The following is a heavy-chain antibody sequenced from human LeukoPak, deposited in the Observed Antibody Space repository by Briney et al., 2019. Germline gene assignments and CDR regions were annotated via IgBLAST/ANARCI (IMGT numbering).Heavy chain of an antibody. CDR1: GYTFTGYY. Sequence: ASVKVSCKASGYTFTGYYMHWVRQAPGQGLEWIGWIKPNSGGTNYQGRVTMTRDTSISTAYMELSRLRSDDTAVYYCARDRYYDSSGYYLDAFDIWGQGTMVTVSS. D-gene: IGHD3-22*01. CDR2: IKPNSGGT. J-gene: IGHJ3*02. CDR3: ARDRYYDSSGYYLDAFDI. V-gene: IGHV1-2*02.